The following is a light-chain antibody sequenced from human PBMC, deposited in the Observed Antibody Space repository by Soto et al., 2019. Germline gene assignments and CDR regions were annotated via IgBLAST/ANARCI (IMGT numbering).Light chain of an antibody. Sequence: EIVLTQSPGTLALSPGEGATLSCRASQSVSKYLAWYQQKPGQAPRLLIYGASSRATGIPDSFSGSESGTDFTLTISRLEPEDFAVYYCQQYGGSPQTFGQGTKLDIK. CDR3: QQYGGSPQT. J-gene: IGKJ1*01. V-gene: IGKV3-20*01. CDR2: GAS. CDR1: QSVSKY.